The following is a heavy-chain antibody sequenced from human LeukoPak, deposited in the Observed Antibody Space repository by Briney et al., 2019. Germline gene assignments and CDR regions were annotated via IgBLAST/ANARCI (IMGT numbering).Heavy chain of an antibody. CDR3: AKAPWAVYCSGGSCATKRDAFDI. Sequence: GGSLRLSCAASGFTFSSYAMSWVRQAPGKGLEWVSAIGGSGGSTYYADSVKGRFTISRDNSKNTLYLQMNSLRAEDTAVYYCAKAPWAVYCSGGSCATKRDAFDIWGQGTMVTVSS. CDR2: IGGSGGST. D-gene: IGHD2-15*01. CDR1: GFTFSSYA. J-gene: IGHJ3*02. V-gene: IGHV3-23*01.